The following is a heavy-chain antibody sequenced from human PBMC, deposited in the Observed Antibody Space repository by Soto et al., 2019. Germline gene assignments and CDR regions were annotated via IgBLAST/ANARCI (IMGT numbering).Heavy chain of an antibody. CDR2: ISAYNGNT. J-gene: IGHJ3*02. D-gene: IGHD2-2*01. CDR1: GYTFTSYG. CDR3: ARDYTKMPSHAFDI. Sequence: ASVKVSCKASGYTFTSYGISWVRQAPGQGLEWMGWISAYNGNTNYAQKLQGRVTMTTDTSTSTAYMELRSLRSDDTAVYYCARDYTKMPSHAFDIWGQGTMVTVSS. V-gene: IGHV1-18*01.